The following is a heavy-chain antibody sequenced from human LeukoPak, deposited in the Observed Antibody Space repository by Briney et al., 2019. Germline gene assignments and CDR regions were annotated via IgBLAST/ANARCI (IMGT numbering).Heavy chain of an antibody. J-gene: IGHJ6*02. CDR3: AKDRGRITMVRGVILGMDV. CDR1: GFTFSSYG. CDR2: ISYDGSNK. Sequence: GRSLRLSCAASGFTFSSYGMHWVRQAPGKGLEWVAVISYDGSNKYYADSVKGLFTISRDNSKNTLYLQMNSLRAEDTAVYYCAKDRGRITMVRGVILGMDVWGQGTTVTVSS. V-gene: IGHV3-30*18. D-gene: IGHD3-10*01.